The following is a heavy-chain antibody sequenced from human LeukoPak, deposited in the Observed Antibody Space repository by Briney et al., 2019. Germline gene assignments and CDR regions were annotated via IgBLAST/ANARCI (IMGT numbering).Heavy chain of an antibody. CDR2: MNPNSGNT. D-gene: IGHD1-26*01. CDR3: ARDLKLVGATFYMDV. Sequence: ASVKVSCKASGYTFTSYDINWVRQATGQGLEWMGWMNPNSGNTGYAQKFQGRVTMTTDTSTSTAYMELRSLRSDDTAVYYCARDLKLVGATFYMDVWGKGTTVTVSS. J-gene: IGHJ6*03. CDR1: GYTFTSYD. V-gene: IGHV1-8*01.